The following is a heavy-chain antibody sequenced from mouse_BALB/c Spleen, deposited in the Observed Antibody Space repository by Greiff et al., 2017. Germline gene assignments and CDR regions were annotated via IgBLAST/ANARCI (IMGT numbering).Heavy chain of an antibody. Sequence: DVKLQESGPGLVKPSQSLSLTCTVTGYSITSDYAWNWIRQFPGNKLEWMGYISYSGSTSYNPSLKSRISITRDTSKNQFFLQLNSVTTEDTATYYCARGADGYYGVYYAMDYWGQGTSVTVSS. D-gene: IGHD2-3*01. V-gene: IGHV3-2*02. CDR2: ISYSGST. CDR1: GYSITSDYA. CDR3: ARGADGYYGVYYAMDY. J-gene: IGHJ4*01.